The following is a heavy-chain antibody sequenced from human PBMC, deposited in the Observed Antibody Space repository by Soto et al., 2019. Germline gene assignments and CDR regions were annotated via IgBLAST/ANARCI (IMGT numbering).Heavy chain of an antibody. J-gene: IGHJ4*02. CDR3: ARVPLRYSSSHNFDS. CDR1: GASVSSGSFY. CDR2: IYNNETF. Sequence: SETLSLTSSVSGASVSSGSFYWSWILQPPGKGLEWIGFIYNNETFNYNPSLKSRVTLSVDTSKHQFSLKLSSVTAEDTAVYYCARVPLRYSSSHNFDSWGQGALVTVSS. V-gene: IGHV4-61*01. D-gene: IGHD6-19*01.